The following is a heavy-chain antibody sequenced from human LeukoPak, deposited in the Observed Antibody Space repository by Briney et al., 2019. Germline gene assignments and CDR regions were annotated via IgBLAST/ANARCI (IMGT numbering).Heavy chain of an antibody. CDR2: IYHTGST. V-gene: IGHV4-38-2*02. CDR1: GYSISSGYY. J-gene: IGHJ4*02. CDR3: ASDRSGYYYVDY. D-gene: IGHD3-22*01. Sequence: SETLSLTCTVSGYSISSGYYWGWIRQPPGKGLEWIGNIYHTGSTYYNPSLKSRVTISVDTSKNQFSLKLSSVTAADTAVYSCASDRSGYYYVDYWGQGTLVTVSS.